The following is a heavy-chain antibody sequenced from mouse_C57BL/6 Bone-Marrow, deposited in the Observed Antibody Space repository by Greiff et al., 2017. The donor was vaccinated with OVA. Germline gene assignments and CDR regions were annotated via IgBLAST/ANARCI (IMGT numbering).Heavy chain of an antibody. V-gene: IGHV3-6*01. J-gene: IGHJ4*01. CDR3: APYAMDY. Sequence: EVQLQQSGPGLVKPSQSLSLTCSVTGYSITSGYYWNWIRQFPGNKLEWMGYISYDGSNNYNPSLKNRISITRDTSKNQFFLKLNSVTTEDTATYYCAPYAMDYWGQGTSVTVSS. CDR1: GYSITSGYY. CDR2: ISYDGSN.